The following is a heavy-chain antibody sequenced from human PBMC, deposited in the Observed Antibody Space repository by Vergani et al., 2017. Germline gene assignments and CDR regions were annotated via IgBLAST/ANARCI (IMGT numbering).Heavy chain of an antibody. CDR2: IIPIFGTA. D-gene: IGHD4-17*01. CDR1: GGTFSSYA. V-gene: IGHV1-69*01. J-gene: IGHJ6*03. CDR3: ASSDGDYDSYYYYYMDV. Sequence: QVQLVQSGAEVKKPGSSVKVSCKASGGTFSSYAISWVRQAPGQGLEWMGGIIPIFGTANYAQKFQGRVTITADESTSTAYMELSSLRSEDTAVYYCASSDGDYDSYYYYYMDVWGKGTTVTVSS.